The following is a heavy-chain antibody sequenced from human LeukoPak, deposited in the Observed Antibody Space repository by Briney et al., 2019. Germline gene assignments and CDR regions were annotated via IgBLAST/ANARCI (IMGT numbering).Heavy chain of an antibody. CDR3: ARVGYYASGPFSYFDY. CDR1: GFTFNTYA. CDR2: ISSSGGST. V-gene: IGHV3-23*01. Sequence: GGSLRLSCAASGFTFNTYAMSWVRQAPGKGLEWVSAISSSGGSTFHADSVKGRFTISRDNSKNTLYLQMNSLKAEDTAVYYCARVGYYASGPFSYFDYWGQGTLVTVSS. J-gene: IGHJ4*02. D-gene: IGHD3-10*01.